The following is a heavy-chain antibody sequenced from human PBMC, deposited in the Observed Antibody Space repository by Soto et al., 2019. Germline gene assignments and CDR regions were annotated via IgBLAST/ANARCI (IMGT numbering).Heavy chain of an antibody. V-gene: IGHV3-33*08. CDR1: GFTFSSYS. D-gene: IGHD3-3*01. CDR3: ARDGGVTIFGVVIRPSYNFDY. J-gene: IGHJ4*02. CDR2: IFYDGSNK. Sequence: PGGSLRLSCVASGFTFSSYSMNWVRQAPGKGLEWVSFIFYDGSNKYYADSVKGRFTISRDNSKNSLYLQMNSLRAEDTAVYYCARDGGVTIFGVVIRPSYNFDYWGQGTLVTVSS.